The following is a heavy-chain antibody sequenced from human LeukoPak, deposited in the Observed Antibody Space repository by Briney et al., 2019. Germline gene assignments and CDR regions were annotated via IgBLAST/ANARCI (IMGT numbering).Heavy chain of an antibody. CDR1: GGSISSGSYY. D-gene: IGHD2-2*01. V-gene: IGHV4-61*02. Sequence: PSETLSLTCTVSGGSISSGSYYWSWIRQPAGKGLEWIGRIYTSGSTNYNPSLKSRVTISVDTSKNQFSLKLSSVTAAATAVYYCARVSDALFDPWGQGTLVTVSS. CDR2: IYTSGST. CDR3: ARVSDALFDP. J-gene: IGHJ5*02.